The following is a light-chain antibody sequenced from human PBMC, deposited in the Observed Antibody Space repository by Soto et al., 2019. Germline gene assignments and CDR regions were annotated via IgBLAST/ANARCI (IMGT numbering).Light chain of an antibody. J-gene: IGKJ2*01. CDR2: AAS. CDR3: QQSSSTPYT. Sequence: DIQMTQSPSSLSASIGDTVTITCRASQHISNFVNWYQQRPGTAPKLLIYAASTLHPGVPSRFSGVGFGTDFTLTINSPQPDDFVTYFCQQSSSTPYTFGQVTRLEI. CDR1: QHISNF. V-gene: IGKV1-39*01.